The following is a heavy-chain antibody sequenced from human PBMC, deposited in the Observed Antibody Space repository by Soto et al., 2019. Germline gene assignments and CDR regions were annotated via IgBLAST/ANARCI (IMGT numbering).Heavy chain of an antibody. CDR2: INAGNGNT. V-gene: IGHV1-3*01. Sequence: ASVKVSCKASGYTFTSYAMHWVRQAPGQRLEWMGWINAGNGNTKYSQKFQGRVTITGDESARTAYMELSSLKSQDTAVYYCVRASGAKLSSSWGQGTRVTVSS. CDR3: VRASGAKLSSS. J-gene: IGHJ4*02. CDR1: GYTFTSYA. D-gene: IGHD6-13*01.